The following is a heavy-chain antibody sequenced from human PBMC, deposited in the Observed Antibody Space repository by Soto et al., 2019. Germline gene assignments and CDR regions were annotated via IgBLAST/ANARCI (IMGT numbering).Heavy chain of an antibody. V-gene: IGHV4-34*01. Sequence: SATQCITGAGYGGSFSGYYWSWIRQPPGKGLEWIGEINHSGITNYNPSLKSRVTISVDTSKNQFSLKLSSVTAADTAVYYCARARGGYCSSTSCSKLYYYYGMDVWGQGTTVTVSS. J-gene: IGHJ6*02. CDR1: GGSFSGYY. D-gene: IGHD2-2*01. CDR3: ARARGGYCSSTSCSKLYYYYGMDV. CDR2: INHSGIT.